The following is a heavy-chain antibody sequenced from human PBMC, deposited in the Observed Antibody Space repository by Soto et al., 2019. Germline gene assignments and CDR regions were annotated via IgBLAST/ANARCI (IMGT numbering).Heavy chain of an antibody. J-gene: IGHJ4*02. CDR2: MNPNSGNT. CDR3: ARGRVAAAGDGDYFDY. Sequence: ASVKVSCKASGYTFTSYDINWVRQATGQGLEWMGWMNPNSGNTGYAQEFQGRVTMTRNTSISTAYMELSSLRSEDTAVYYCARGRVAAAGDGDYFDYWGQGTLVTVSS. CDR1: GYTFTSYD. D-gene: IGHD6-13*01. V-gene: IGHV1-8*01.